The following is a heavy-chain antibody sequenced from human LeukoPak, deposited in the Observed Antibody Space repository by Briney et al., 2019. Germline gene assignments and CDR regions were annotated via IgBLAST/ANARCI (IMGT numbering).Heavy chain of an antibody. CDR3: ARSADSTLDY. D-gene: IGHD3-22*01. CDR2: TYYRSRWYN. CDR1: GDSVSSNSAA. V-gene: IGHV6-1*01. J-gene: IGHJ4*02. Sequence: SQTLSLTCAISGDSVSSNSAAWNWIRQSPSRGLEWLGRTYYRSRWYNDYEVSVKSRITVNPDTSKNQFSLHLNSVNHDDTAVYYCARSADSTLDYWGQGTLVTVSS.